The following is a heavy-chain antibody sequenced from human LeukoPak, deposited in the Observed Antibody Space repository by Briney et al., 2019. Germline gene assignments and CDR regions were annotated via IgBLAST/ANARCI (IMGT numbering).Heavy chain of an antibody. D-gene: IGHD3-16*01. V-gene: IGHV4-59*12. J-gene: IGHJ4*02. CDR2: IYYSGST. Sequence: PSETLSLTCTVSGGSISSYYWSWIRQPPGKGLEWIGYIYYSGSTNYNPSLKSRVTISVDTSKNQFSLKLSSVTAADTAVYYCARETFGGSRHLDYWGQGTLVTVSS. CDR3: ARETFGGSRHLDY. CDR1: GGSISSYY.